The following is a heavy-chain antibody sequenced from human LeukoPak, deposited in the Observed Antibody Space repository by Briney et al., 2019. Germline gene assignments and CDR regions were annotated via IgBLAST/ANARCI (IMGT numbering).Heavy chain of an antibody. Sequence: SVRVSCKTSGYTFTSYGINWVRQAPGQGLEWMGRINVYNGETKKTQNFHDRLTLTTDTSTSTAYMELRSLRSDDTAFYYCARGTMRDGHWGQGTLVTVSA. J-gene: IGHJ4*02. CDR1: GYTFTSYG. CDR2: INVYNGET. D-gene: IGHD5-24*01. CDR3: ARGTMRDGH. V-gene: IGHV1-18*01.